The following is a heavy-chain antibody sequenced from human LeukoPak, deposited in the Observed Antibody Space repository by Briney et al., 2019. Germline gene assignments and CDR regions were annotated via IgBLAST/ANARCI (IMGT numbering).Heavy chain of an antibody. CDR1: GYTFHTYD. CDR2: IRSQNGAT. V-gene: IGHV1-18*01. Sequence: ASVRVSCRASGYTFHTYDITWVRQAPGQGLEWMGWIRSQNGATNYAQKLQGRVTMTTDASTSTVHMELRNLRSDDTAVYYCARVGRSGSPGAFDIWGQGTMVIVSA. D-gene: IGHD1-26*01. CDR3: ARVGRSGSPGAFDI. J-gene: IGHJ3*02.